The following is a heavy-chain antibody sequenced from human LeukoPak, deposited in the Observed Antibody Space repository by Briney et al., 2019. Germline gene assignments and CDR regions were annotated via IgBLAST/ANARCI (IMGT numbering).Heavy chain of an antibody. CDR1: GFIFSSQS. CDR2: ISSSSSTI. CDR3: TRPYQRGRVWLGGNLGY. J-gene: IGHJ4*02. D-gene: IGHD4-23*01. Sequence: PGGSLRLSCAASGFIFSSQSMNWVRQAPGKGLEWVSYISSSSSTIYYAESVSGRFTISRDNAKNSLYLVMNSLRDEDTAVYYCTRPYQRGRVWLGGNLGYWGQGTLVTVSS. V-gene: IGHV3-48*02.